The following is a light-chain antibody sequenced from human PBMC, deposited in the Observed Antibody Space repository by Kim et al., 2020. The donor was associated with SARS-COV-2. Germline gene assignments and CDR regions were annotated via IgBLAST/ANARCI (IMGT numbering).Light chain of an antibody. CDR2: ATS. CDR1: QGINNY. V-gene: IGKV1-16*02. CDR3: QQYNDYPLT. J-gene: IGKJ4*01. Sequence: DIQMTQSPSSLSASVGDRVTITCRASQGINNYLAWFQQKPGQAPKSLIYATSSLQSGVPSKFSGSGSGTDFTLTISSLQPEDFATYYCQQYNDYPLTFGGGTKGDIK.